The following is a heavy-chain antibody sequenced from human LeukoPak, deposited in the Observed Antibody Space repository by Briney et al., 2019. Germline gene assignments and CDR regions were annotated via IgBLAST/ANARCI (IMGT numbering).Heavy chain of an antibody. J-gene: IGHJ4*02. CDR3: ARGSDYYDSSGYYGGY. V-gene: IGHV3-30*02. CDR2: IRYDGSNK. D-gene: IGHD3-22*01. CDR1: GFTFSSYG. Sequence: GGSLRLSCAASGFTFSSYGMHWVRQAPGKGLEWVAFIRYDGSNKYYADSVKGRFTISRDNAKNSLYLQMNSLRAEDTAVYYCARGSDYYDSSGYYGGYWGQGTLVTVSS.